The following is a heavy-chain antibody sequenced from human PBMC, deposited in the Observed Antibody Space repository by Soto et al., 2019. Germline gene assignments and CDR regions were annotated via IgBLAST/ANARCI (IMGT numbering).Heavy chain of an antibody. CDR2: ISGSGGST. V-gene: IGHV3-23*01. J-gene: IGHJ4*02. Sequence: EVQLLESGGGLVQPGGSLRLSCAASGFTFSSYAMSWVRQAPGKGLEWVSAISGSGGSTYYADSVKGRFTISRDNSKNTRYLQVNSLRAEDTAVYYCAKGQPVTSCRLGYWGQGTLVTVSS. D-gene: IGHD4-17*01. CDR1: GFTFSSYA. CDR3: AKGQPVTSCRLGY.